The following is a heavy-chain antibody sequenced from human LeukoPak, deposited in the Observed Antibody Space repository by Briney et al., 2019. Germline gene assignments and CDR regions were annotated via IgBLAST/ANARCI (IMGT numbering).Heavy chain of an antibody. D-gene: IGHD3-10*01. CDR1: GGSIGFSNYY. CDR2: IYYSGST. V-gene: IGHV4-61*01. Sequence: PSETLSLTCTFSGGSIGFSNYYWGWIRQPPGKGLEWIGYIYYSGSTNYNPSLKSRVTISVDTSKNQFSLKLSSVTAADTAVYYCARDAVAFTMVRGVIDYWGQGTLVTVSS. CDR3: ARDAVAFTMVRGVIDY. J-gene: IGHJ4*02.